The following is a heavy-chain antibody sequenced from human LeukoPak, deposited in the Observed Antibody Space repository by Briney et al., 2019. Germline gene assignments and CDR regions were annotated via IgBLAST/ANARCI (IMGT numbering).Heavy chain of an antibody. J-gene: IGHJ4*02. CDR3: ARYGVTAKYYFDY. D-gene: IGHD2-21*02. V-gene: IGHV3-7*01. CDR1: GFTFSSYW. CDR2: IKQDGSEK. Sequence: PGGSLRLSCAASGFTFSSYWMTWLRQAPGKGLEWVANIKQDGSEKYYVDSVKGRFTISRDNAKNSLYLQMNSLRAEDTAVYYCARYGVTAKYYFDYWGQGTLVTVSS.